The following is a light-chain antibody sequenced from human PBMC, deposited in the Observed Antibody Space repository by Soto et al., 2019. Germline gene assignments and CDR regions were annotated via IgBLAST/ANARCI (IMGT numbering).Light chain of an antibody. Sequence: IVMTQSPATLSVSPGDRATLSCRASQSVSSKLAWYQQKPGQAPRLLIHGASNRATAIPARFSGSGSGKEFTLTISSLQSEDFSVYFCQQYNDWPITFGQGTRLEIK. V-gene: IGKV3-15*01. CDR2: GAS. CDR1: QSVSSK. CDR3: QQYNDWPIT. J-gene: IGKJ5*01.